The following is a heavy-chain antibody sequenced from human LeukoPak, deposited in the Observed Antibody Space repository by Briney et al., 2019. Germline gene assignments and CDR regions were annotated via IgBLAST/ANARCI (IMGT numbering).Heavy chain of an antibody. CDR2: IYPGDSDT. D-gene: IGHD4-11*01. V-gene: IGHV5-51*01. J-gene: IGHJ3*02. CDR3: ARGKDYSGPGDHDAFDI. Sequence: GESLKISCKGSGYSFTSYWIGWVRQMPGKGLEWMGIIYPGDSDTRYSPSFQGQVTISADKSISTAYLQWSSLKASDTAMYYCARGKDYSGPGDHDAFDIWGQGTMVTVSS. CDR1: GYSFTSYW.